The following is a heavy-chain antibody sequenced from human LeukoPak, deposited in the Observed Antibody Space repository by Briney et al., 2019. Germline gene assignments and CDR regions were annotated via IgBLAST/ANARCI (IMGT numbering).Heavy chain of an antibody. V-gene: IGHV3-48*02. CDR1: QFTFSNYA. Sequence: GGSLRLSCAASQFTFSNYAMNWVRQAPGKGLEWVSYINPTSFTIYYADSVRGRFTISRDNPSNSLYLQMDNLTEDDTAVYFCARQGVLLRNYFDSWGQGTQVTVSS. D-gene: IGHD2/OR15-2a*01. CDR3: ARQGVLLRNYFDS. CDR2: INPTSFTI. J-gene: IGHJ4*02.